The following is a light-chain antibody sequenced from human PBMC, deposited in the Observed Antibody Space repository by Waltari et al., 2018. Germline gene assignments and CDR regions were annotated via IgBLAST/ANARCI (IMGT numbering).Light chain of an antibody. J-gene: IGKJ4*01. CDR1: QSISSN. CDR2: SAS. Sequence: EIVMTQSPATLSVSPGERATLTCRASQSISSNLAWYQQTPGQAPRLRNYSASARATGVPARFSGGGSGTEFNLTISSLQSEDFAVYYCQQYNNWPLTFGGGTKVEIK. V-gene: IGKV3-15*01. CDR3: QQYNNWPLT.